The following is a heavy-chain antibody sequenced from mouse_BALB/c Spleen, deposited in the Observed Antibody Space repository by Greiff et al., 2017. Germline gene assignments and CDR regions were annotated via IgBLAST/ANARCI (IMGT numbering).Heavy chain of an antibody. Sequence: QVQLQQSGAELVKPGASVKLSCKASGYTFTSYYMYWVKQRPGQGLEWIGEINPSNGGTNFNEKFKSKATLTVDKSSSTAYMQLSSLTSEDSAVYYCTISGYSIDYWGQGTSVTVSS. CDR1: GYTFTSYY. V-gene: IGHV1S16*01. CDR2: INPSNGGT. D-gene: IGHD3-1*01. CDR3: TISGYSIDY. J-gene: IGHJ4*01.